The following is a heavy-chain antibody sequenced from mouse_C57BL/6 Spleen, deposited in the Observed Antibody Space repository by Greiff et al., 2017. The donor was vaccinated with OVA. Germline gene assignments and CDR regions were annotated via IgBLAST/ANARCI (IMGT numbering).Heavy chain of an antibody. CDR2: INPYNGDT. CDR3: ARAAITTVYYYAMDY. D-gene: IGHD2-4*01. V-gene: IGHV1-20*01. CDR1: GYSFTGYF. Sequence: EVKLQESGPELVKPGDSVKISCKASGYSFTGYFMNWVMQSHGKSLEWIGRINPYNGDTFYNQKFKGKATLTVDKSSSTAHMELRSLTSEDSAVYYCARAAITTVYYYAMDYWGQGTSVTVSS. J-gene: IGHJ4*01.